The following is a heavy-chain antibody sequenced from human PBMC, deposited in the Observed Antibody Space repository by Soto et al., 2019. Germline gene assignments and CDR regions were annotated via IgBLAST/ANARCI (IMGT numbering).Heavy chain of an antibody. Sequence: SVKVSCKSSGGTFSSYAISWVRQAPGQGLEWMGGIIPIFGTANYAQKFQGRVTITADESTSTAYMELSSLRSEDTAVYYCARGRIAAAGIKMDVWGQGTTVTVSS. J-gene: IGHJ6*02. V-gene: IGHV1-69*13. CDR2: IIPIFGTA. D-gene: IGHD6-13*01. CDR1: GGTFSSYA. CDR3: ARGRIAAAGIKMDV.